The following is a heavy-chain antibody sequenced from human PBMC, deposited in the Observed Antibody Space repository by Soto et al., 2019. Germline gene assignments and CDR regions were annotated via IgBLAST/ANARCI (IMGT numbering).Heavy chain of an antibody. CDR1: GGSIISSNW. D-gene: IGHD5-12*01. CDR3: AREGGYDYSC. Sequence: QVQLQESGPGLVKPSGTLSLTCAVSGGSIISSNWWSWVRQPPGKGLEWIGEIYHGGSTNYNPSLKSRVTMSVDKSKTQFSLKLTSVTAADTGVYYCAREGGYDYSCWGQGTLVTVSS. J-gene: IGHJ4*02. V-gene: IGHV4-4*02. CDR2: IYHGGST.